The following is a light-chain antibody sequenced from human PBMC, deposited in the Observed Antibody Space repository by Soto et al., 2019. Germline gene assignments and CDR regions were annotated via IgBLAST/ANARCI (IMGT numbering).Light chain of an antibody. V-gene: IGLV2-14*02. CDR3: SSYTTSNTPLYI. Sequence: QSALTQPASVSGSPGQSITISCTGTSSDVGSYNLVSWYQQHPGKAPKLMIYEGSKRPSGVSNRYSGSQSGNTASLTISGLQAEDEANYYCSSYTTSNTPLYIFGTGTKVTV. J-gene: IGLJ1*01. CDR2: EGS. CDR1: SSDVGSYNL.